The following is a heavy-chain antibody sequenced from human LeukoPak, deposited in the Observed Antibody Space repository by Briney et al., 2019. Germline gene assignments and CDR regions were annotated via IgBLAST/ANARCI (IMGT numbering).Heavy chain of an antibody. Sequence: QPGGSLRLSCAASGFTFSSYEMNWVRQAPGKGLEWVSYISSSGSTIYYADPVKGRFTISRDNAKNSLYLKMNSLRAEDTAVYYCAELGITMIGGVWGKGTTVTISS. D-gene: IGHD3-10*02. J-gene: IGHJ6*04. V-gene: IGHV3-48*03. CDR2: ISSSGSTI. CDR1: GFTFSSYE. CDR3: AELGITMIGGV.